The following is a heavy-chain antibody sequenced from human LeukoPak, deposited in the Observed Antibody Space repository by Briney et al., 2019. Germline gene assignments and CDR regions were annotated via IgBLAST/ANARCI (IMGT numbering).Heavy chain of an antibody. CDR1: GFTFSSNY. Sequence: GGSLRLSCAASGFTFSSNYMSWVRQAPGKGLEWVSVIYSGGSTYYADSAKGRFTISRDNSKNTLYLQMNSLRAEDTAVYYCARPVIAVAGKYYYYYYMDVWGKGITVTVSS. D-gene: IGHD6-19*01. CDR3: ARPVIAVAGKYYYYYYMDV. CDR2: IYSGGST. V-gene: IGHV3-53*01. J-gene: IGHJ6*03.